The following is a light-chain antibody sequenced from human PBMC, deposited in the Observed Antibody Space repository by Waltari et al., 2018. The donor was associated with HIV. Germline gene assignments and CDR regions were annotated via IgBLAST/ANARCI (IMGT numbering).Light chain of an antibody. CDR1: NIASKT. CDR3: QVWDTSSDSWV. J-gene: IGLJ3*02. CDR2: DDS. V-gene: IGLV3-21*02. Sequence: SYVLTQPPSVSVAPGQTTRITCGANNIASKTVHWYQQKPGQAPVLVVYDDSDRPSGIPERFSGSNSGNTATLTISRVEAGDEADYHCQVWDTSSDSWVFGGGTKLTVL.